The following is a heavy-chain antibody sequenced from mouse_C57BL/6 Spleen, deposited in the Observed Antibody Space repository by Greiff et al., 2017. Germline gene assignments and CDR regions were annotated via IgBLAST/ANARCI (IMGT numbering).Heavy chain of an antibody. Sequence: QVQLQQPGAELVKPGASVKLSCKASGYTFTSYWMQWVKQRPGQGLEWIGEIDPSDSYTNYNQKFKGKATLTVDTSSSTAYMQLSSLTSECSAVYYCARMITTVVAPFDYWGQGTTLTVSS. CDR3: ARMITTVVAPFDY. J-gene: IGHJ2*01. CDR2: IDPSDSYT. CDR1: GYTFTSYW. V-gene: IGHV1-50*01. D-gene: IGHD1-1*01.